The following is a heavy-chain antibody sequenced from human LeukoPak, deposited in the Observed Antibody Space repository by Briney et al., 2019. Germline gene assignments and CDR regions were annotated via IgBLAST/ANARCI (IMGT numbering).Heavy chain of an antibody. J-gene: IGHJ4*02. CDR3: ARLHHLYYFDY. V-gene: IGHV4-34*01. CDR1: GGSFSGYY. Sequence: PSETLSLTCAVYGGSFSGYYWSWIRQPPGKGLEWVGEINHSGSTKYNPSLKSRVTISVDTAKNQFSLKLSSVTAADTAVYYYARLHHLYYFDYWGQGTLVTVSS. CDR2: INHSGST. D-gene: IGHD5-24*01.